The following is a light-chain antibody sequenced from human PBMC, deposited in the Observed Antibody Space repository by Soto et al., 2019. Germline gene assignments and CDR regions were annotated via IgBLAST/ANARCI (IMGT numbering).Light chain of an antibody. CDR2: GST. J-gene: IGKJ1*01. CDR3: LQPNRYPWK. CDR1: QDITNY. V-gene: IGKV1-17*03. Sequence: DIQMTQSPFAVSASVGDRVTITCRTSQDITNYLVWFQQKPGKVPERLIYGSTNLQSGVPSRFSGSGSVTEFTLTISSLQREDFATYYCLQPNRYPWKFGQGTKVDIK.